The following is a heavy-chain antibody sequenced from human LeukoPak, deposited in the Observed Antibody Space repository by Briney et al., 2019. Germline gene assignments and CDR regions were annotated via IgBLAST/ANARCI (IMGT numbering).Heavy chain of an antibody. CDR1: GYSISSGYY. CDR3: ARLRQLVKIGNNWFDP. V-gene: IGHV4-38-2*02. J-gene: IGHJ5*02. Sequence: KPSETLSLTCTVSGYSISSGYYWGWIRQPPGKGLEWIGSIYHSGRTFYNPSLKSRVTISVDTSRNQFSLKLSSVTAADTAVYYCARLRQLVKIGNNWFDPWGQGTLVTVSS. CDR2: IYHSGRT. D-gene: IGHD6-6*01.